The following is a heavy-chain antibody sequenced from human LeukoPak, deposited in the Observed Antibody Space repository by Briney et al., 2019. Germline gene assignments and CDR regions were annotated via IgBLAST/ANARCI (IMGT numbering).Heavy chain of an antibody. D-gene: IGHD3-16*01. CDR2: LSGTSSTI. J-gene: IGHJ3*02. Sequence: GGSLRLSCAASGFTFSSYGMHWVRQAPGKGLEWVSYLSGTSSTIYYADSVKGRFTISRDNAKKSLYLEMHSLRAEDTAVYYCARDQGGGVFDIWGQGTMATVSS. V-gene: IGHV3-48*01. CDR3: ARDQGGGVFDI. CDR1: GFTFSSYG.